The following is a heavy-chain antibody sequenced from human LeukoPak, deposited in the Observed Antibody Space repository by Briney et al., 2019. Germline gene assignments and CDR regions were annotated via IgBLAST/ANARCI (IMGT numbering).Heavy chain of an antibody. D-gene: IGHD2-2*01. CDR1: GFTFSSYA. CDR2: ISGSGGST. J-gene: IGHJ6*02. Sequence: GGSLRLSCAASGFTFSSYAMSWVRQAPGKGLEWVSAISGSGGSTYYADSVKGRFTISRDNSKNTLYLQMNSLRAEDTAVYYCARDRYCSSASCNNYYYYGMDVWGQGTTVTVSS. CDR3: ARDRYCSSASCNNYYYYGMDV. V-gene: IGHV3-23*01.